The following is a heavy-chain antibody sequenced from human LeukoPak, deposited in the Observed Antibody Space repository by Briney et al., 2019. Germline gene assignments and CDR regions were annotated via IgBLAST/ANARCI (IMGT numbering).Heavy chain of an antibody. CDR3: ARGGGYSYGSRTIFDY. CDR1: GGSISSGGYY. V-gene: IGHV4-31*03. CDR2: IYYSGST. Sequence: SETLSLTCTVSGGSISSGGYYWSWIRQHPGKGLEWIGYIYYSGSTYYNPSLKSRVTISVDTSKNQFSLKLSSVTAADTAVYYCARGGGYSYGSRTIFDYWGQGTLVTVSS. J-gene: IGHJ4*02. D-gene: IGHD5-18*01.